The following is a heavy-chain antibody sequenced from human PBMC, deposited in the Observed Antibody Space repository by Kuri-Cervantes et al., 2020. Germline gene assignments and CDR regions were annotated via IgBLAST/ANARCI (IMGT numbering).Heavy chain of an antibody. V-gene: IGHV3-NL1*01. CDR2: IYSGGST. CDR1: GFTFSSYA. J-gene: IGHJ4*02. CDR3: AKDRSWTESTSGSLDY. Sequence: GGSLRLSCAASGFTFSSYAMHWVRQAPGKGLEWVSVIYSGGSTYYADSVKGRFTISRDNSKNTLYLQMNSLRAEDTAVYSCAKDRSWTESTSGSLDYWGQGTLVTVSS. D-gene: IGHD1-1*01.